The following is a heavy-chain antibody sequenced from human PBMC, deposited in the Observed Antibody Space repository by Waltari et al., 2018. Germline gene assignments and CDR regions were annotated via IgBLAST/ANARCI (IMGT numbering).Heavy chain of an antibody. J-gene: IGHJ5*02. CDR2: ISGSGGST. CDR1: GFTFRSYA. D-gene: IGHD3-10*01. Sequence: EVQLLESGGGLVQTGGSLRLSCAASGFTFRSYAMRWVRRAPGKGLEWVSAISGSGGSTYYADSVKGRFTISRDNSKNTLYLQMNSLRAEDTAVYYCAKGPARLDTMVRGGWFDPWGQGTLVTVSS. CDR3: AKGPARLDTMVRGGWFDP. V-gene: IGHV3-23*01.